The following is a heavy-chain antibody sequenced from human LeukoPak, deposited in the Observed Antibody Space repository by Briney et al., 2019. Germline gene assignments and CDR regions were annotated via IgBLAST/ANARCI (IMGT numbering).Heavy chain of an antibody. CDR2: INWNGGST. V-gene: IGHV3-20*04. CDR3: AKAEWELRRPGGFDI. D-gene: IGHD1-26*01. Sequence: GGSLRLSCTASGFTFDDYGMTWVRQAPGKGLEWVSGINWNGGSTGYADSVKGRFTISRDNSENTLYLQMNGLRAEDTAVYYCAKAEWELRRPGGFDIWGHGTMVTVSA. J-gene: IGHJ3*02. CDR1: GFTFDDYG.